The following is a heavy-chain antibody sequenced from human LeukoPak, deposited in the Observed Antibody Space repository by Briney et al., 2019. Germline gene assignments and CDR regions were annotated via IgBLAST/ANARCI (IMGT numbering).Heavy chain of an antibody. Sequence: SETLSLTCTVSGGSISSYYWSLIRQPPRKGLEWIGYIYYSGSTNYNPSLKSRVTISVDTSKNQFSLKLSSVTAADTAVYYCARGRSSGWYPVGYWGQGTLVTVSS. V-gene: IGHV4-59*01. J-gene: IGHJ4*02. CDR1: GGSISSYY. CDR3: ARGRSSGWYPVGY. CDR2: IYYSGST. D-gene: IGHD6-19*01.